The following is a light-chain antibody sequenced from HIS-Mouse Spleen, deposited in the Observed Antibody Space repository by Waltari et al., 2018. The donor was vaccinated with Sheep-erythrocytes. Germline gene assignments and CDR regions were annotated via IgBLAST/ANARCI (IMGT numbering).Light chain of an antibody. CDR1: SSDVGGYNY. CDR3: CSYAGSYNHV. Sequence: QSALTQPRSVSGSPGQSVTISCTGTSSDVGGYNYVSWYQQYPGKAPKLMNYDVSKRPEGVPDRFSGSKSGNTASLTISGLQAEDEADYYCCSYAGSYNHVFATGTKVTVL. CDR2: DVS. V-gene: IGLV2-11*01. J-gene: IGLJ1*01.